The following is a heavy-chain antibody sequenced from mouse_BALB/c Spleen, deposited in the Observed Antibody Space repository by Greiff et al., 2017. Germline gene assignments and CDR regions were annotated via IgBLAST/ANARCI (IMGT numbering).Heavy chain of an antibody. CDR2: IDPETGGT. CDR1: GYTFTDYE. Sequence: QVQLKQSGAELVRPGASVTLSCKASGYTFTDYEMHWVKQTPVHGLEWIGAIDPETGGTAYNQKFKGKATLTADKSSSTAYMELRSLTSEDSAVYYCTRSKDYPFAYWGQGTLVTVSA. J-gene: IGHJ3*01. V-gene: IGHV1-15*01. D-gene: IGHD5-5*01. CDR3: TRSKDYPFAY.